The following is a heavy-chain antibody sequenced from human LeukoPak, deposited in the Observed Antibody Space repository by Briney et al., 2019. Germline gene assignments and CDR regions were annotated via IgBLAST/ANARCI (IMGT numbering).Heavy chain of an antibody. CDR2: IRYDGSNK. Sequence: GGSLRLSCAASGFTFSSYGMHWVRQAPGKGLEWVAFIRYDGSNKYYADSVKGRFTISRGNSKNTLYLQMNSLRAEDTAVYYCAKDFPVVVILDKYDAFDTWGQGTMVTVSS. V-gene: IGHV3-30*02. CDR3: AKDFPVVVILDKYDAFDT. CDR1: GFTFSSYG. D-gene: IGHD3-22*01. J-gene: IGHJ3*02.